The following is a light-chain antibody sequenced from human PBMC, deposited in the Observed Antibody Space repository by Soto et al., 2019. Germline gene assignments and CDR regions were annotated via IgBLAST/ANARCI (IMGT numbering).Light chain of an antibody. CDR1: SRDVGGYNY. CDR3: SSYAGSNNWV. V-gene: IGLV2-8*01. Sequence: QPVLTQPPSASGSPGQSVTISCTGSSRDVGGYNYVSWYQQHPGKAPKLMIYEVNKRPSGVPDRFSGSKSGNTASLTVSGLQAEDEADYYCSSYAGSNNWVFGGGTKVTV. J-gene: IGLJ3*02. CDR2: EVN.